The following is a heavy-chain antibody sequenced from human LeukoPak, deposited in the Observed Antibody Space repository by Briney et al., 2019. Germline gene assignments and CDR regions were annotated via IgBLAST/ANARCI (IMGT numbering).Heavy chain of an antibody. CDR3: AKDALWFGESHTFDY. V-gene: IGHV3-9*01. Sequence: GRSLRLSCAASGFTFDDYAMHWVRHAPGKGLEWVSGISWNSGSIGYADSVKGRFTISRDNAKNSLYLQMNSLRAEDTALYYCAKDALWFGESHTFDYWGQGTLVTVSS. CDR1: GFTFDDYA. D-gene: IGHD3-10*01. J-gene: IGHJ4*02. CDR2: ISWNSGSI.